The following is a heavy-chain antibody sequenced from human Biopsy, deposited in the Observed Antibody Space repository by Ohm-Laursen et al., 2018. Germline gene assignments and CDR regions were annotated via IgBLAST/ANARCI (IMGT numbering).Heavy chain of an antibody. D-gene: IGHD3-10*01. Sequence: GTLSLTCTASGGSISSHYWTWIRQPAGKGLEWIGHIYSSGSTNYYPSLKSRVIMSVDTSKNQFSLKLSFVTAADTAVYFCARQYYGSGMLSYFDLWGRGTLVTVSS. CDR2: IYSSGST. CDR3: ARQYYGSGMLSYFDL. CDR1: GGSISSHY. J-gene: IGHJ2*01. V-gene: IGHV4-4*07.